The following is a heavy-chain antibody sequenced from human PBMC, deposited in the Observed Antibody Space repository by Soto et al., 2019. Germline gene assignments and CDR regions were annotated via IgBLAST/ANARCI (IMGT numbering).Heavy chain of an antibody. CDR1: GFTFSSYG. CDR3: ARAIAARPPYYYYGMDV. CDR2: ILYDGSKK. V-gene: IGHV3-30*03. D-gene: IGHD6-6*01. Sequence: QTGGSLRLSCAASGFTFSSYGMHWVRQAPGKGLEWVAVILYDGSKKYYADSVKGRFTISRDNSKNALYLQMSSLRAEDTALYYCARAIAARPPYYYYGMDVWGQGTTVTVSS. J-gene: IGHJ6*02.